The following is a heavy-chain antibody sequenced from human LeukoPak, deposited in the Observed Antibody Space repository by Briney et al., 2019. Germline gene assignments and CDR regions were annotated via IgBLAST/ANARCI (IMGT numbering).Heavy chain of an antibody. CDR3: AREEPTVGVTH. CDR1: GYTFTSYG. Sequence: GASVKVSCKASGYTFTSYGITWVRQAPGQGLEWMAWISPYNDITHYSEKMQGRAAVTTDTSTTTAYLEVRSLRSDDTAVYYCAREEPTVGVTHWGRGTLVTVSS. CDR2: ISPYNDIT. V-gene: IGHV1-18*01. J-gene: IGHJ4*02. D-gene: IGHD4-11*01.